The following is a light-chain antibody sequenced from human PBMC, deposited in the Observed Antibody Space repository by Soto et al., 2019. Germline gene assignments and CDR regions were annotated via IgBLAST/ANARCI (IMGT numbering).Light chain of an antibody. J-gene: IGLJ3*02. CDR2: EAS. CDR3: CSLTNGATWV. V-gene: IGLV2-23*01. CDR1: NSDVGSHNF. Sequence: QSALTQPASVSGSPGQSITISCTGTNSDVGSHNFVSWYQQYPGKAPKLLIYEASKRPSGLSNRFSGSKSGNTASLTISGLQAEDDADYYCCSLTNGATWVFGGGTKLTVL.